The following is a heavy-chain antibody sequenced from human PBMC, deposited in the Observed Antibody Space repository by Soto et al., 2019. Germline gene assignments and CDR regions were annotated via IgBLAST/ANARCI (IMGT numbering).Heavy chain of an antibody. J-gene: IGHJ5*02. CDR3: ARSFYP. CDR2: TYFNGST. V-gene: IGHV4-59*01. CDR1: GGSISHYP. Sequence: QLQLQESGPGLVKPSETLSLSCIVSGGSISHYPWSWIRQSPGKGLQWIGYTYFNGSTKYNPSLRSRVSISVDMSKNRLSLTLTSVTAADTAVYYCARSFYPWGQGTLVTVSS.